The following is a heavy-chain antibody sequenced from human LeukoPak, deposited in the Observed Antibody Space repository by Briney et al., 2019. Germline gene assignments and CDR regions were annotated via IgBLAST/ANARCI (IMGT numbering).Heavy chain of an antibody. CDR2: IYTSGST. D-gene: IGHD1-14*01. CDR1: GGSISSYY. V-gene: IGHV4-4*07. J-gene: IGHJ6*03. CDR3: AREGAGTTNSYYYYYYMDV. Sequence: PETLSLTCTVSGGSISSYYWSWIRQPAGKGLEWIGRIYTSGSTNYNPSLKSRVTMSVDTSKNQFSLKLSSVTAADTAVYYCAREGAGTTNSYYYYYYMDVWGKGTTVTVSS.